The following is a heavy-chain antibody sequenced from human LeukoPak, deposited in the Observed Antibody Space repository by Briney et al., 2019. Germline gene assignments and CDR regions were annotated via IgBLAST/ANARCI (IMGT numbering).Heavy chain of an antibody. J-gene: IGHJ5*02. V-gene: IGHV4-34*01. CDR1: GGSFSGYY. Sequence: PSETLSLTCAVYGGSFSGYYWGWIRQPPGKGLEWIGEINHSGSTNYNPSLKSRVTISVDTSKNQFSLKLSSVTAADTAVYYCARGRPYYYDSSGYYRNWFDPWGQGTLVTVSS. D-gene: IGHD3-22*01. CDR3: ARGRPYYYDSSGYYRNWFDP. CDR2: INHSGST.